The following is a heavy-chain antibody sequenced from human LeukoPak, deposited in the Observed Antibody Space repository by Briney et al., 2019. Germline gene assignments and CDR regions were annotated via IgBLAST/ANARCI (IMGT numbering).Heavy chain of an antibody. CDR1: GFTFSSYA. V-gene: IGHV3-23*01. CDR3: AKDRSIKYSSSSGDFDY. Sequence: GGSLRLSCAASGFTFSSYAMSWVRQAPGKGLEWVSAISGSGGSTYYADSVKGRFTISRDNSKNTLYLQMNSLRAEDTAVYYCAKDRSIKYSSSSGDFDYWGQGTLVTVSS. J-gene: IGHJ4*02. CDR2: ISGSGGST. D-gene: IGHD6-6*01.